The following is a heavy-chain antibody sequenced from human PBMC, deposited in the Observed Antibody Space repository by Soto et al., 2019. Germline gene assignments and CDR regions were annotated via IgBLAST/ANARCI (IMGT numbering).Heavy chain of an antibody. Sequence: GAAVKVSCKASGYTFTSYGISWVRQAPGQGLEWMGWISAYNGNTNYAQKLQGRVTMTTDTSTSTAYMELRSLRSDDTAVYYCARDRRYSYGYGAFDIWGQGTMVTVSS. V-gene: IGHV1-18*04. CDR1: GYTFTSYG. CDR3: ARDRRYSYGYGAFDI. CDR2: ISAYNGNT. J-gene: IGHJ3*02. D-gene: IGHD5-18*01.